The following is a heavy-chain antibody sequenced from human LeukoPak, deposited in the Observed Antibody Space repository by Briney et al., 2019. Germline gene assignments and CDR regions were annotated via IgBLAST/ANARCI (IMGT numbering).Heavy chain of an antibody. J-gene: IGHJ4*02. CDR1: GGSISSDNFF. V-gene: IGHV4-39*01. Sequence: SETLSLTCTVSGGSISSDNFFWGWIRQPPGKGLEWIVSIYYGGSTFYNPYLNSRLSMSIDTSKSQLSLKLSSVTAADTAVYYCARHYGDYQGFWNYWGQGTLVTVSS. CDR3: ARHYGDYQGFWNY. CDR2: IYYGGST. D-gene: IGHD4-17*01.